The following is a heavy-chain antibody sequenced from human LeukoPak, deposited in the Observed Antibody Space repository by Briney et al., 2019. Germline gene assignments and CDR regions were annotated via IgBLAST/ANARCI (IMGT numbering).Heavy chain of an antibody. CDR1: GFTFDDYA. J-gene: IGHJ4*02. D-gene: IGHD6-13*01. CDR2: ISWNSGSI. V-gene: IGHV3-9*01. Sequence: PGRSLRLSCAASGFTFDDYAMHWVRQAPGKGLEWVSGISWNSGSIGYADSVKGRFTISRDNAKNSLYLQMNSLRAEDTAVYYCAREWEQQLATGYFDYWGQGTLVTVSS. CDR3: AREWEQQLATGYFDY.